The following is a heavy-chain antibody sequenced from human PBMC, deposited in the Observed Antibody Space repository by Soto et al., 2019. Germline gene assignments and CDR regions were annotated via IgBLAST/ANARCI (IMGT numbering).Heavy chain of an antibody. J-gene: IGHJ6*02. D-gene: IGHD2-8*02. CDR3: ARVPIILGPYGMDV. CDR2: INPNSGGT. V-gene: IGHV1-2*04. Sequence: ASVKVSCKASGYTFTGYYMHWVRQAPGQGLEWMGWINPNSGGTNYAQKFQGWVTMTRDTSISTAYMELSRLRSDDTAVYYCARVPIILGPYGMDVWGQGTTVTVSS. CDR1: GYTFTGYY.